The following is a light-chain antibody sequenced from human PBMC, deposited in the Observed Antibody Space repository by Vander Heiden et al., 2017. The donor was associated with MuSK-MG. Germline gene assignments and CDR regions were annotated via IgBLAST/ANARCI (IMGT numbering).Light chain of an antibody. J-gene: IGLJ2*01. Sequence: QSALTQPASVSGSPGPSLTVSCPGTSRDVGGYHYVSWYQQHPGQAPKLMIYDVSNRHTGVPNRFSGSKSGTTAALTTTGLQAEEEADYYCSSYTSSSTLLVFGGGTKLTVL. CDR1: SRDVGGYHY. CDR3: SSYTSSSTLLV. V-gene: IGLV2-14*03. CDR2: DVS.